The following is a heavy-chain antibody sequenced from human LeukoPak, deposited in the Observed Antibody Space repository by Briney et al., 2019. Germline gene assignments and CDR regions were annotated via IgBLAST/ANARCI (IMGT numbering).Heavy chain of an antibody. Sequence: GGSLRLSCAASGFTFDDYGMSWVRQGPGKGLEWVSGINWNGGSIGYADSVKGRFTISRDNAKNSLYLQMNSLRAEDTALYYCVRDPTEGFEELLSPPDYWGQGTLVTVSS. CDR3: VRDPTEGFEELLSPPDY. CDR1: GFTFDDYG. D-gene: IGHD3-10*01. CDR2: INWNGGSI. V-gene: IGHV3-20*04. J-gene: IGHJ4*02.